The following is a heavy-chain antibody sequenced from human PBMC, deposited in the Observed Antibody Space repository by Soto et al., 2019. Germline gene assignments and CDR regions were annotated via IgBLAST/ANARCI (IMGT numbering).Heavy chain of an antibody. Sequence: SVKVSCKASGYTFTSYYMHWVRQAPGQGLEWMGGIFPIFGTANYAQKFQGRVTITADESTSTAYMELSSLRSEDTAVYYCARLTVTVTTAGAFDIWGQGTMVTVSS. CDR2: IFPIFGTA. V-gene: IGHV1-69*13. CDR1: GYTFTSYY. J-gene: IGHJ3*02. D-gene: IGHD4-4*01. CDR3: ARLTVTVTTAGAFDI.